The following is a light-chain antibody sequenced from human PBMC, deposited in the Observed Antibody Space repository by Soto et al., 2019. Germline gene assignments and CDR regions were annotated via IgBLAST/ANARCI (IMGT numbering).Light chain of an antibody. CDR1: QSVPSN. Sequence: EIVLTQSPGTLSLSPGERATLSCRASQSVPSNLAWYQQKPGQAPRLLISGASTRATGIPARFSGSGSGTEFTLIISSLQSEDFAVYFCQQYHHWPWTFGQGTKVEI. J-gene: IGKJ1*01. V-gene: IGKV3-15*01. CDR2: GAS. CDR3: QQYHHWPWT.